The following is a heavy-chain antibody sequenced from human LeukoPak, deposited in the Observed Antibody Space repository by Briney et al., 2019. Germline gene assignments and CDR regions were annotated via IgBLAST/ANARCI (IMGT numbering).Heavy chain of an antibody. D-gene: IGHD2-2*01. CDR2: IIPIFGTA. V-gene: IGHV1-69*05. CDR1: GGTFSSYA. Sequence: SVKASCKASGGTFSSYAISWVRQAPGQGLEWMGRIIPIFGTANYAQKFQGRVTITTDESTSTAYMELSSLRSEDTAVYYCARVRVRPAAIWSNRDYYYYYMDVWGKGTTVTVSS. CDR3: ARVRVRPAAIWSNRDYYYYYMDV. J-gene: IGHJ6*03.